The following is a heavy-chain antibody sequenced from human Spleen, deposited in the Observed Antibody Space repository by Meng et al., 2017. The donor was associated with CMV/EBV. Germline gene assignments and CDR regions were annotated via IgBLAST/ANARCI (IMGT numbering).Heavy chain of an antibody. CDR2: IYYTGDT. CDR1: GDSISSGNHF. J-gene: IGHJ4*02. V-gene: IGHV4-39*01. CDR3: ARRGRIAVRHYFDS. Sequence: SGDSISSGNHFWDWIRQPPGKGLEWIGSIYYTGDTFYNPSLKSRVTMSLEMTKNQFSLRMRSVTAADTAVYHCARRGRIAVRHYFDSWGQGRLVTVSS. D-gene: IGHD2-15*01.